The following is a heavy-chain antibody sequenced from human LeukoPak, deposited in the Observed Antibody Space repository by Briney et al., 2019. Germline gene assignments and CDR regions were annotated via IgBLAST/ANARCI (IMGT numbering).Heavy chain of an antibody. J-gene: IGHJ4*02. CDR3: AREPYRVAVADNVDY. CDR1: GFTFSSYS. CDR2: ISSSSSYK. D-gene: IGHD6-19*01. Sequence: GGSLRLSCAASGFTFSSYSMNWVRQAPGKGLEWVSSISSSSSYKYYADSVKGRFTISRDNAKNSVYLQMNSLGAEDTAVYYCAREPYRVAVADNVDYWGQGTLVTVSS. V-gene: IGHV3-21*01.